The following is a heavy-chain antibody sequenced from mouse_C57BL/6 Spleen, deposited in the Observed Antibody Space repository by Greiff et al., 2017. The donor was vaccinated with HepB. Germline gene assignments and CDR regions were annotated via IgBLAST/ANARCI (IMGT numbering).Heavy chain of an antibody. CDR3: ARPYGYDVGYDMDY. CDR1: GFTFSDYG. J-gene: IGHJ4*01. V-gene: IGHV5-17*01. CDR2: ISSGSSTI. D-gene: IGHD2-2*01. Sequence: EVKLVESGGGLVKPGGSLKLSCAASGFTFSDYGMHWVRQAPEKGLEWVAYISSGSSTIYYADTVKGRFTISRDNAKNTLFLQMTSLRSEDTAMYYCARPYGYDVGYDMDYWGQGTSVTVSS.